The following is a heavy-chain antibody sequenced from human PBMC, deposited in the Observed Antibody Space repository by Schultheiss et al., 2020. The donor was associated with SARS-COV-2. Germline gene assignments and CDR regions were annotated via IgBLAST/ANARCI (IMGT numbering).Heavy chain of an antibody. CDR2: ISGSGGST. D-gene: IGHD3-22*01. CDR3: AREGAFGTMIVVVISDAFDI. Sequence: GGSLRLSCAASGFTFSSYEMNWVRQAPGKGLEWVSAISGSGGSTYYADSVKGRFTISRDNSKNTLYLQMNSLRAEDTAVYYCAREGAFGTMIVVVISDAFDIWGQGTMVTVSS. V-gene: IGHV3-23*01. J-gene: IGHJ3*02. CDR1: GFTFSSYE.